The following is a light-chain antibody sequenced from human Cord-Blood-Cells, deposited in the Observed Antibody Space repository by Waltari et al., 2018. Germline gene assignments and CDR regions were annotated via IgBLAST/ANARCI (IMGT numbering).Light chain of an antibody. V-gene: IGKV1-39*01. CDR2: AAS. Sequence: DIQMTQSPSSLPASVGDRVTINCRASQNINSYLNWYQQKPGKPPKLLIYAASSLQSGVPSRFSGSGSGTDFTLTISSLQPEDFATYYCQQSYSTPQTFGQGTKLEIK. CDR3: QQSYSTPQT. J-gene: IGKJ2*01. CDR1: QNINSY.